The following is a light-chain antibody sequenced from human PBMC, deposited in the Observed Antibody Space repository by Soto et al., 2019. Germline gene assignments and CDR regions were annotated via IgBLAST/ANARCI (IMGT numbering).Light chain of an antibody. CDR2: GAS. V-gene: IGKV3-20*01. CDR3: QYYSSSLSIT. CDR1: QSVRSTY. J-gene: IGKJ5*01. Sequence: ELVLTQSPGILSLSPGERATLSCRASQSVRSTYLAWYQQKPGQAPRLLIHGASSRATGIPDRFSGSGSGTDFTLTISRLEPEDFAVYYCQYYSSSLSITFG.